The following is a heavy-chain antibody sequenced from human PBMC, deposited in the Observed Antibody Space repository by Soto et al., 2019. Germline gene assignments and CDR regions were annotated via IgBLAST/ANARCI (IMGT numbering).Heavy chain of an antibody. CDR1: GGSISSSAFS. D-gene: IGHD4-17*01. V-gene: IGHV4-39*01. CDR2: ISYSGST. Sequence: SETLSLTCTVSGGSISSSAFSWGWIRQAPGKGLEWIGYISYSGSTHYNPSLKSRLTMSIDTSKDQFSLKLSSVTAADTAVYFCASRLRQTYGMDVWGQGTTVTVSS. CDR3: ASRLRQTYGMDV. J-gene: IGHJ6*02.